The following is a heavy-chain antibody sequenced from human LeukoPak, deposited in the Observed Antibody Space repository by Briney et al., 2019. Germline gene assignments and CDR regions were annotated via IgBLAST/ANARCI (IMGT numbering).Heavy chain of an antibody. Sequence: PSETLSLTCAVYGGSFSGYYWSWIRQPPGKGLEWIGEINHSGSTNYNPSLTSRVTISVDTSKNQFYLKLSHVTAVDTDVYYWARGGVLRYFDWFGYWGQGTLVTVSS. CDR1: GGSFSGYY. V-gene: IGHV4-34*01. J-gene: IGHJ4*02. CDR3: ARGGVLRYFDWFGY. D-gene: IGHD3-9*01. CDR2: INHSGST.